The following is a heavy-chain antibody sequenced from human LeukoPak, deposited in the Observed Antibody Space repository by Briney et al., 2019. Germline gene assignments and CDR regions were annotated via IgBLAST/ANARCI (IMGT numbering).Heavy chain of an antibody. Sequence: ASVKVSCKASGYTFRSHGISWVRQAPGQGLEWMGIINPSGGSTSYAQKFQGRVTMTRNTSISTAYMELSSLRSEDTAVYYCARDGYPQRDWGQGTLVTVSS. J-gene: IGHJ4*02. CDR1: GYTFRSHG. D-gene: IGHD5-24*01. CDR2: INPSGGST. CDR3: ARDGYPQRD. V-gene: IGHV1-8*01.